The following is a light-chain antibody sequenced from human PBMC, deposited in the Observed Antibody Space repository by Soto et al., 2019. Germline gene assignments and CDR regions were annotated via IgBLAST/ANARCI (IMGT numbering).Light chain of an antibody. CDR2: VNSDGSQ. CDR3: QTWGTGNVV. V-gene: IGLV4-69*01. J-gene: IGLJ2*01. CDR1: SGHSSYA. Sequence: QLVLTQSPSASASLGASVKLTCTLSSGHSSYAIAWHQQQPEKGPRYLMKVNSDGSQNKGDGIPDRFSGSSSGAERCLTISSLQSEDEADYYCQTWGTGNVVFGGGTKLTVL.